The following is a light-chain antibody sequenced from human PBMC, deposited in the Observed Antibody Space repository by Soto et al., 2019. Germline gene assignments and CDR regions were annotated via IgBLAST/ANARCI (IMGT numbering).Light chain of an antibody. Sequence: EIVMTQSPVTLSVSPGERGTLSCRASQSVGSNLAWYQQRCGQPPRLLVFGASTRATGIPARFSGSGSGTEFTLTISSPQSEDFAVYYCHQYDSWPETFGQGTKVESK. CDR3: HQYDSWPET. V-gene: IGKV3-15*01. J-gene: IGKJ1*01. CDR1: QSVGSN. CDR2: GAS.